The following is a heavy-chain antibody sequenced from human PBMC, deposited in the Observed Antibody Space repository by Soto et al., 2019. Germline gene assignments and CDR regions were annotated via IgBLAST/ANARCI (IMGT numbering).Heavy chain of an antibody. Sequence: SVKVSCKASGGTFSSYAISWVRQAPGQGLEWMGGIIPIFGTANYAQKFQGRVTITADESTSTAYMELSSLRSEDTAVYYCARGAVAGIDTDYYAYWGQGTLVTVSS. V-gene: IGHV1-69*13. CDR3: ARGAVAGIDTDYYAY. J-gene: IGHJ4*02. CDR1: GGTFSSYA. D-gene: IGHD6-19*01. CDR2: IIPIFGTA.